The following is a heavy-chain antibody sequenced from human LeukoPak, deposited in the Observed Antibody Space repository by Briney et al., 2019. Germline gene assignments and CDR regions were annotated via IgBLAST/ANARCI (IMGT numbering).Heavy chain of an antibody. J-gene: IGHJ1*01. Sequence: SETLSLTCTVSGGSVSSGSYYWSWIRQPPGKGLEWIGYIYYSGSTNYNPSLKSRVTISVDTSKNQFSLKLSSVTAADTAVYYCASRYFDWSSGDAEYFQHWGQGTLVTVSS. V-gene: IGHV4-61*01. D-gene: IGHD3-9*01. CDR3: ASRYFDWSSGDAEYFQH. CDR1: GGSVSSGSYY. CDR2: IYYSGST.